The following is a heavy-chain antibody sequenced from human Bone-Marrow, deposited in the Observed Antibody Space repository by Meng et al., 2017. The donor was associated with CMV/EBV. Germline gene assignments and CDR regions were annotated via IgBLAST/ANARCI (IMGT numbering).Heavy chain of an antibody. CDR3: ATAYGSGRESHDY. J-gene: IGHJ4*02. V-gene: IGHV4-39*01. D-gene: IGHD3-10*01. Sequence: SETLSLTCTVSGGSISSSSYYWGWIRQPPGKGLEWIGSIYYGGSTYYNPSLKSRVTISVDTSKNQFSLKLSSVTAADTAVYYCATAYGSGRESHDYWGQGTLVTVSS. CDR2: IYYGGST. CDR1: GGSISSSSYY.